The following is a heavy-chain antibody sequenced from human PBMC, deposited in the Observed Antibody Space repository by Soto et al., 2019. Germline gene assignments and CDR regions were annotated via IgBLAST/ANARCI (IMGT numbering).Heavy chain of an antibody. V-gene: IGHV3-30-3*01. Sequence: LRLSCAASGFTFSSYAMHWVRQAPGKGLEWVAVISYDGSNKYYADSVKGRFTISRDNSKNTLYLQMNSLRAEDTAVYYCARAGIYAGREPWLNYYGMDVWGQGTTVTVSS. CDR1: GFTFSSYA. D-gene: IGHD3-10*01. J-gene: IGHJ6*02. CDR3: ARAGIYAGREPWLNYYGMDV. CDR2: ISYDGSNK.